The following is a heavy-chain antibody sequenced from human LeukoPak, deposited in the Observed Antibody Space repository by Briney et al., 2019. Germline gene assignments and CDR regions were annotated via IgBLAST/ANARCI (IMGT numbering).Heavy chain of an antibody. V-gene: IGHV4-39*01. D-gene: IGHD1-26*01. Sequence: SETLSLTCTVSGGTISSSSYYWGWIRQRPGKGLEWSGSIYYSGSTYYNPSLKSRVTISVDTSKNQFSLKLSSVTAADTAVYYCARSGWAGDYWGQGTLVTVSS. CDR2: IYYSGST. J-gene: IGHJ4*02. CDR3: ARSGWAGDY. CDR1: GGTISSSSYY.